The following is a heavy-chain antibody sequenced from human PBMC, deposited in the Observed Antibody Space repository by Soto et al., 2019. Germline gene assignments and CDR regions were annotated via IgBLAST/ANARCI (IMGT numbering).Heavy chain of an antibody. Sequence: SETLSLTCAVYGGSFSGYYWSWIRQPPGKGLEWIGEINHSGSTNYNPSLKSRVTISVDTSKNQFSLKLSSVTAADTAVYYCARGQDSSSSHIVHYYYYYMDVWGKGTTVTVSS. V-gene: IGHV4-34*01. CDR1: GGSFSGYY. D-gene: IGHD6-6*01. J-gene: IGHJ6*03. CDR2: INHSGST. CDR3: ARGQDSSSSHIVHYYYYYMDV.